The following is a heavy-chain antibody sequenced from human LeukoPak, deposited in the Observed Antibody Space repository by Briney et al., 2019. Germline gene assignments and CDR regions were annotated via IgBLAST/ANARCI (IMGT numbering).Heavy chain of an antibody. J-gene: IGHJ5*02. V-gene: IGHV4-39*01. CDR3: ATSDTVSTYNWFDP. CDR2: IRYSGST. D-gene: IGHD5/OR15-5a*01. Sequence: SETLSLTCNVSGGSISSNTYFWGWIRRPPGKGLEWIGSIRYSGSTYYNPSLKSRATISVDTSMNQFSLNLSSLTAADTAVYYCATSDTVSTYNWFDPWGQGTLVTVS. CDR1: GGSISSNTYF.